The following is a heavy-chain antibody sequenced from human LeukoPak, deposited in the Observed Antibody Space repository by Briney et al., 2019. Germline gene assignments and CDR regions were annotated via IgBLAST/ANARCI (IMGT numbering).Heavy chain of an antibody. D-gene: IGHD4-23*01. V-gene: IGHV4-39*07. CDR3: ASYGGNSFAFDI. CDR2: IYYSGST. CDR1: GGSISSSSYY. Sequence: SETLSLTCTVSGGSISSSSYYWGWIRQPPGKGLEWIGSIYYSGSTNYNPSLKSRVTISVDTSKNQFSLKLSSVTAADTAVYYCASYGGNSFAFDIWGQGTMVTVSS. J-gene: IGHJ3*02.